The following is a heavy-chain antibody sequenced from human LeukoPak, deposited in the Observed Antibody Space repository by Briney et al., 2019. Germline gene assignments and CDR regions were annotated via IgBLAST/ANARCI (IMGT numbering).Heavy chain of an antibody. Sequence: SETLSLTCAVYGGSLSGYYWSWIRQPPGKAPEWIGEINHSGSTNYNPSLKSRVTISVDTSKNQFSLKLSSVTAADTAVYYCARAGGYCSSTSCQQGFWFDPWGQGTLVTVSS. CDR2: INHSGST. V-gene: IGHV4-34*01. D-gene: IGHD2-2*01. CDR1: GGSLSGYY. CDR3: ARAGGYCSSTSCQQGFWFDP. J-gene: IGHJ5*02.